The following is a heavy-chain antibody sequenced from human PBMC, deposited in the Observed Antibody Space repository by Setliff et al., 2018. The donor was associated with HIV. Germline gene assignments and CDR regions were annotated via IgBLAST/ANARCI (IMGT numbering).Heavy chain of an antibody. J-gene: IGHJ4*02. Sequence: SETLSLTCDVSGGLIRNSYYYWAWIRQSPGRGLEWIGSVYYSGITHYNPSLESRATISVDTSMNYLSLNLTSVTAADTAMYFCARQPPLSVLQVWFDDYWGQGTLVTVSS. CDR1: GGLIRNSYYY. D-gene: IGHD3-10*01. V-gene: IGHV4-39*07. CDR3: ARQPPLSVLQVWFDDY. CDR2: VYYSGIT.